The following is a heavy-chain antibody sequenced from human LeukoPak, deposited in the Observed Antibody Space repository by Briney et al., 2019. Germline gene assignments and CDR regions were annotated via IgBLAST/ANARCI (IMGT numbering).Heavy chain of an antibody. CDR3: ARDLKVEDNSGYYAFDY. V-gene: IGHV3-33*01. J-gene: IGHJ4*02. Sequence: GGSLRLSCAASGFTFSSYGMHWVRQAPGKGLEWVAVIWYDGSNKYYADSVKGRFSISRDNAKNILYLQINSLRAEDTAVYYCARDLKVEDNSGYYAFDYWGQGTLVTVSS. D-gene: IGHD3-22*01. CDR2: IWYDGSNK. CDR1: GFTFSSYG.